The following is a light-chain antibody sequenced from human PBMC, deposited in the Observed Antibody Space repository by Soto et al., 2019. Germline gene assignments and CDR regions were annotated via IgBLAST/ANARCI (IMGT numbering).Light chain of an antibody. CDR3: SSYTSSSTYV. Sequence: QSALTQPASMSGSPGQSIAISCTGTSTDVGGFNYVSWYQQHPGKAPKLMIYDVSYRPSGVSDRFSGSKSGSTASLTISGLQAEDEADYYCSSYTSSSTYVFGTGTKVTVL. V-gene: IGLV2-14*01. J-gene: IGLJ1*01. CDR2: DVS. CDR1: STDVGGFNY.